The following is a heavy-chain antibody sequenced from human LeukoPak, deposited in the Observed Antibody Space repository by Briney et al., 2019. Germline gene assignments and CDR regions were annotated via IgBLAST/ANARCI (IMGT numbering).Heavy chain of an antibody. CDR3: ARDAVTAY. D-gene: IGHD1-14*01. CDR2: IKEDGSEK. J-gene: IGHJ4*02. CDR1: GFTFSSFW. Sequence: EGSLRLSCAASGFTFSSFWMSWVRQAPGKGLERVANIKEDGSEKYYVDSVKGRFTISRDNARNSLFLQMNSLRTEDTAVYYCARDAVTAYWGQGTLVTVSS. V-gene: IGHV3-7*01.